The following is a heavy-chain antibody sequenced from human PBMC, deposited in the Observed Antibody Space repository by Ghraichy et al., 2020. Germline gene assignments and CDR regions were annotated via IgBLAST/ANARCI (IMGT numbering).Heavy chain of an antibody. CDR2: IRADGRAI. Sequence: LTCVTSGFNFNTFDMTWVRQAPGKGLEWVSYIRADGRAIYYADSVKGRFTISRDNAKNSVYLQLNSLTAEDTAVYYCATRALYWGQGTLVTVSS. CDR3: ATRALY. V-gene: IGHV3-48*03. D-gene: IGHD3-10*01. J-gene: IGHJ4*02. CDR1: GFNFNTFD.